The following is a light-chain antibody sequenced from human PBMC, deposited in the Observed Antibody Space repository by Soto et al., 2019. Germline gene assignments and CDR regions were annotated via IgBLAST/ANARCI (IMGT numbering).Light chain of an antibody. J-gene: IGKJ1*01. Sequence: VMTQSPPTLSLSPGERASLSCRAIDIVGSELASSQQEPGQAPRLXXDGXSTMATGSPARFSGSGSGTEFTLTINSLQSEDFAVYYCQQYKNGPRTFGQGTKVDI. CDR1: DIVGSE. CDR3: QQYKNGPRT. V-gene: IGKV3-15*01. CDR2: GXS.